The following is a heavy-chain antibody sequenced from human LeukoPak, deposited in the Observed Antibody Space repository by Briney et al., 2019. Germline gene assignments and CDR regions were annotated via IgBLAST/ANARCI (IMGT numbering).Heavy chain of an antibody. Sequence: GGSLRLSCSASGFIFSSYSMNWVRQAPGKGLEWVSYISSSGSTIYYADSVKGRFTISRDNAKNLLYLQMNSLRAEDTAVYYCATQGGPYDSSGYYYVRGAFDIWGQGTMVTVSS. CDR2: ISSSGSTI. J-gene: IGHJ3*02. CDR3: ATQGGPYDSSGYYYVRGAFDI. D-gene: IGHD3-22*01. V-gene: IGHV3-48*04. CDR1: GFIFSSYS.